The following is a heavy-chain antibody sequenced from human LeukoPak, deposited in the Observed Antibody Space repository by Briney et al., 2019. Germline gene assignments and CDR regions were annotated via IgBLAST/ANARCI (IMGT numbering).Heavy chain of an antibody. CDR3: ARHRSGSYSH. V-gene: IGHV4-59*08. D-gene: IGHD1-26*01. CDR1: GGSISSSY. Sequence: SETLSLTCTVSGGSISSSYWSWIRHPPGKGLEWIGYISDSGSSNYNSSLKSRLTISLDTSKNQLSLNLSSVTAADTAVYYCARHRSGSYSHWGQGILVTVSS. J-gene: IGHJ4*02. CDR2: ISDSGSS.